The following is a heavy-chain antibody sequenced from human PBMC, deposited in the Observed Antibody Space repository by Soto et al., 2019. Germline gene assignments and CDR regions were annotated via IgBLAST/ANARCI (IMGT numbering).Heavy chain of an antibody. D-gene: IGHD4-17*01. CDR2: ISSSGSTI. V-gene: IGHV3-48*03. J-gene: IGHJ6*02. CDR3: AKLDYGDYYYYGMDV. CDR1: GFTFSSYE. Sequence: PGGSLRLSXAASGFTFSSYEMNWVRQAPGKGLEWVSYISSSGSTIYYADSVKGRFTISRDNAKNSLYLQMNSLRAEDTAVYYCAKLDYGDYYYYGMDVWGQGTTVTVS.